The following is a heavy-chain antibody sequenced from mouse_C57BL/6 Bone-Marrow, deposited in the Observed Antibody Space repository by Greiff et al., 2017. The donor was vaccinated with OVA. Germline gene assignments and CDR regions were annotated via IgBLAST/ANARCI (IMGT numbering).Heavy chain of an antibody. V-gene: IGHV14-4*01. CDR2: IDPENGDT. J-gene: IGHJ3*01. Sequence: EVQLQQSGAELVRPGASVKLSCTASGFNIKDDYMHWVKQRPEQGLEWIGWIDPENGDTEYASKFQGKATITADTSTNTACLQLSSLTSEDTAVYYCTTKNYTYWGQGTLVTVSA. CDR1: GFNIKDDY. CDR3: TTKNYTY. D-gene: IGHD2-12*01.